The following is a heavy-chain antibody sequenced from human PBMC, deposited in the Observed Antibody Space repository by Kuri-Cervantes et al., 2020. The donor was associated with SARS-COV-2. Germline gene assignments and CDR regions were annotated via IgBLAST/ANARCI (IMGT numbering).Heavy chain of an antibody. CDR1: GYTFTSYY. CDR3: ARGTHYFDSTTYWSTGWV. CDR2: INPSGGST. D-gene: IGHD3-22*01. Sequence: ASVKVSCKASGYTFTSYYMHWVRQAPGQGLEWMGIINPSGGSTSYAQKFQGRVTMTRDTSTSTVYMELSSLRSEDTAVYYCARGTHYFDSTTYWSTGWVWGQGTLVTVSS. V-gene: IGHV1-46*01. J-gene: IGHJ4*02.